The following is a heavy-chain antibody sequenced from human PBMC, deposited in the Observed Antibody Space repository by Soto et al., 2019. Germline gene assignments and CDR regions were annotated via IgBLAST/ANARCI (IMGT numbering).Heavy chain of an antibody. CDR2: IYYSGST. D-gene: IGHD5-12*01. CDR3: ARSNRAYDPVDY. J-gene: IGHJ4*02. CDR1: GGSISSYY. V-gene: IGHV4-59*08. Sequence: SETLSLTCTVSGGSISSYYWSWIRQPPGKGLEWIGYIYYSGSTNYSPSLKSRVTISVDTSKNQFSLKLNSVTAADTAVYYCARSNRAYDPVDYSHQGTLVIVS.